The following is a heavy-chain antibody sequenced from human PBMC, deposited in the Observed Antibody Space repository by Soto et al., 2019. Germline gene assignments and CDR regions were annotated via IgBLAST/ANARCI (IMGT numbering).Heavy chain of an antibody. CDR1: GYTFTSYG. CDR3: ARNGLVGSGWYYFDY. D-gene: IGHD6-19*01. J-gene: IGHJ4*02. Sequence: ASVKISCKASGYTFTSYGISWVRQAPGQGLEWMGWISAYNGNTNYAQKLQGRVTMTTDTSTSTAYMELRSLRSDDTAVYYCARNGLVGSGWYYFDYWGKGTLVTVS. CDR2: ISAYNGNT. V-gene: IGHV1-18*01.